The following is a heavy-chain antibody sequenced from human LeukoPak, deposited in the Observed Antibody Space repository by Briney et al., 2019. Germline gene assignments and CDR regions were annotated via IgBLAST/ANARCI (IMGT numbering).Heavy chain of an antibody. J-gene: IGHJ6*04. D-gene: IGHD3-10*01. CDR3: ARTVRGIITDYYGMDV. V-gene: IGHV3-21*01. CDR1: GFTFSSYN. Sequence: GGSLRLSCAASGFTFSSYNMNWVRQAPGKGLEWVSSISSSSSYIYYADSVKGRFTISRDNAKNSLYLQMNSLRAEDTAVYYCARTVRGIITDYYGMDVWGKGTTVTVSS. CDR2: ISSSSSYI.